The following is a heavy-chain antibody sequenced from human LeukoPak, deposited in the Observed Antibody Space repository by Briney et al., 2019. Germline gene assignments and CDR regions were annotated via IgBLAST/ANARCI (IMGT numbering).Heavy chain of an antibody. Sequence: ASVKVSCKASGYTFTSYEISWVRQAPGQRLEWMGWINPYNGNTNYAQSLQGRVTMTTDTSTSTAYMDLRSLRSDDTAVYYCARVAYSGSFSFDYWGQGSLVTVSS. CDR3: ARVAYSGSFSFDY. V-gene: IGHV1-18*01. D-gene: IGHD1-26*01. CDR1: GYTFTSYE. J-gene: IGHJ4*02. CDR2: INPYNGNT.